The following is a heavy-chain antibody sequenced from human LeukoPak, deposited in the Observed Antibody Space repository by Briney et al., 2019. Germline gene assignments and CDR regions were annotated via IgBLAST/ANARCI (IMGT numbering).Heavy chain of an antibody. CDR2: INKDGSKK. CDR1: GFTFSSHW. V-gene: IGHV3-7*01. D-gene: IGHD6-13*01. Sequence: GGSLRLSCAVSGFTFSSHWMTWVRQAPGRGPEYVANINKDGSKKFYVDSVKGRFTISRDNAKNSLYLQMNSLRAEDTAVYYCARDVWQQLIDWGQGTLVTVSS. CDR3: ARDVWQQLID. J-gene: IGHJ4*02.